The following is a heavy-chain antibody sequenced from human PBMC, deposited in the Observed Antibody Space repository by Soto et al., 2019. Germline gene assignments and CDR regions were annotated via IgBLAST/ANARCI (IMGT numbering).Heavy chain of an antibody. V-gene: IGHV3-23*01. D-gene: IGHD4-17*01. CDR3: AKVYGNFYHDFPI. CDR1: GFTFSLYA. J-gene: IGHJ3*02. Sequence: EEQLLESGGGLVQPGGSLRLSCAASGFTFSLYAMAWVRQAPGKGLEWVSTILSTGDTYYADSARGRFTISRDNSKNTVYLLMNSLRAEDTALYYCAKVYGNFYHDFPIWGQGTMVTVSS. CDR2: ILSTGDT.